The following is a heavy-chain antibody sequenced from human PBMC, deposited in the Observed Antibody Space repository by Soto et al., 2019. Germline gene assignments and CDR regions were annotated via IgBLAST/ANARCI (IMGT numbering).Heavy chain of an antibody. CDR2: ISYDGSNK. D-gene: IGHD1-26*01. CDR1: GFTFSSYG. V-gene: IGHV3-30*18. J-gene: IGHJ6*02. CDR3: AKEGGGATRGMDV. Sequence: QVQLVESGGGVVQPGRSLRLSCAASGFTFSSYGMHWVRQAPGKGLEWGAVISYDGSNKYYADSVKGRFTISRDNSKNTLYLQMNSLRAEDTAVYYCAKEGGGATRGMDVWGQGTTVTVSS.